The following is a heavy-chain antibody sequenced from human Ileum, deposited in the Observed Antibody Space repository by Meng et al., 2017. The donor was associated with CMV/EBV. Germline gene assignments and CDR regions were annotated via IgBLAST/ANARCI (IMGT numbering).Heavy chain of an antibody. J-gene: IGHJ5*02. Sequence: GESLKISCAASAFTFSELAMNWVRQTPERGLEWVSTIYGGGGSIHYADSVRGRFTISRDDSKNTVYLQMDSLRVEDTAVYYCAIRPLQGERLCFDPWGQGTLVTFSS. CDR2: IYGGGGSI. CDR1: AFTFSELA. D-gene: IGHD1-1*01. CDR3: AIRPLQGERLCFDP. V-gene: IGHV3-23*03.